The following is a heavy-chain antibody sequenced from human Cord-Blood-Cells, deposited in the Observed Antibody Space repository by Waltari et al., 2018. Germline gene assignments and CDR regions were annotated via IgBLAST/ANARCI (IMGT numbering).Heavy chain of an antibody. J-gene: IGHJ4*02. D-gene: IGHD2-2*01. CDR1: GFPFSSYG. V-gene: IGHV3-30*18. Sequence: QVQLVESGGGVVQPGRSLRLSCAASGFPFSSYGLPWVRQAPGKGLEWVAVISYDGSNKYYADSVKGRFTISRDNSKNTLYLQMNSLRAEDTAVYYCAKDSGSTSFDYWGQGTLVTVSS. CDR3: AKDSGSTSFDY. CDR2: ISYDGSNK.